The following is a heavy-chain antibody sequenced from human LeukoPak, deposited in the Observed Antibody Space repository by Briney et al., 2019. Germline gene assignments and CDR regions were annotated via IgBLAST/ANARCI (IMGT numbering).Heavy chain of an antibody. J-gene: IGHJ6*03. Sequence: PSETLSLTCTVSGGSISSSSYYWGWIRQPPGKGLEWIGSIYYSGSTYYNPSLKSRVTISVDTSKNQFSLKLSSVTAADTAVYYCARNSSPFYYYYYMDVWGKGTTVTVSS. CDR3: ARNSSPFYYYYYMDV. V-gene: IGHV4-39*07. D-gene: IGHD3-16*01. CDR2: IYYSGST. CDR1: GGSISSSSYY.